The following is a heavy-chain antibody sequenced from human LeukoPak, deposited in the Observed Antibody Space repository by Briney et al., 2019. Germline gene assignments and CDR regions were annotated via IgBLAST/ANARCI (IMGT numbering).Heavy chain of an antibody. CDR2: IKKDGSEK. V-gene: IGHV3-7*01. D-gene: IGHD3-10*01. CDR3: ARLLVYNSGGEAFDY. Sequence: PGGSLRLSCAASGFTFSRYWMSWVRQAPGKGLEWVANIKKDGSEKYYVDSAKGRFTISRDNAKNSLYLQMNSLRAEDTAVYYCARLLVYNSGGEAFDYWGPGTLVTVSS. CDR1: GFTFSRYW. J-gene: IGHJ4*02.